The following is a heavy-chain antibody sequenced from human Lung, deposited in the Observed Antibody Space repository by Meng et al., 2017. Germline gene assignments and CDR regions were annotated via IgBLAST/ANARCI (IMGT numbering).Heavy chain of an antibody. D-gene: IGHD3-16*01. V-gene: IGHV3-23*01. Sequence: EGSLRLSCAASGFTISGYAMRWVRQAPGKGLEWVSSISNSGGSTYYTDSVKGRFTISRDKSKNTLYLQMNSLRAEDTAVYYCAKVLYVDYYKGMDVWGQGTTVTVSS. CDR3: AKVLYVDYYKGMDV. J-gene: IGHJ6*02. CDR1: GFTISGYA. CDR2: ISNSGGST.